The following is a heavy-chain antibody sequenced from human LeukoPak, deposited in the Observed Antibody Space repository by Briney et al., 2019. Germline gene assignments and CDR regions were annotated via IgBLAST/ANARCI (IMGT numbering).Heavy chain of an antibody. J-gene: IGHJ4*02. Sequence: GGSLRLSCAASGFTFSSYWMHWVRQAPGKGLVWVSRINSDGSSTTYADSVKGRFAFSRDNAKNALYLEMSSLRAEDTAVYYCARELSGSSSRHFDYWGQGTLVTVSS. CDR1: GFTFSSYW. CDR3: ARELSGSSSRHFDY. D-gene: IGHD6-13*01. V-gene: IGHV3-74*01. CDR2: INSDGSST.